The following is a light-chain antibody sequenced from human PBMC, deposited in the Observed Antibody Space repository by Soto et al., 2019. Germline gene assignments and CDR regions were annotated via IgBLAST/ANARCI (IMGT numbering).Light chain of an antibody. CDR3: QQFISHPFT. Sequence: AIQLTQSPSSLSASVGDRVTITCRASQGISSALAWYQQKPGKAPKLLISDASSLESGVPSRFSGRGSGTDFTLTISSLQPEDFAAYYCQQFISHPFTFGPGTKVDIK. J-gene: IGKJ3*01. CDR2: DAS. V-gene: IGKV1-13*02. CDR1: QGISSA.